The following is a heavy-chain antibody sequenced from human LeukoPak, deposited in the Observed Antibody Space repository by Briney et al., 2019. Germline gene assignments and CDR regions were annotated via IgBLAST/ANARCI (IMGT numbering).Heavy chain of an antibody. D-gene: IGHD4-17*01. CDR3: ARPQYGACDY. J-gene: IGHJ4*02. V-gene: IGHV5-51*01. CDR2: IYPGDSKT. Sequence: GESLKISCKTSGYSFSSYWIGWVRQMLGKGLEWVGIIYPGDSKTRYSPSFQGQVTISVDKSISTAYLQWSSLKASDTAMYYCARPQYGACDYWGQGTLVTVSS. CDR1: GYSFSSYW.